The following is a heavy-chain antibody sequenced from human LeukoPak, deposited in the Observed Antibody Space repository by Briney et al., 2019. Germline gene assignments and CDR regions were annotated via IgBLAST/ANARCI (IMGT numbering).Heavy chain of an antibody. CDR1: VASISNYY. CDR2: IYTTGST. D-gene: IGHD3-22*01. CDR3: ARGAYHYYFDS. Sequence: SETLSLTCTVSVASISNYYWSWIRQSAAKGLEWIGRIYTTGSTNYNPSLKSRVTMSVDTSKIQFSLKLTSVTAADTAVYYCARGAYHYYFDSWGQGTLVTVSS. V-gene: IGHV4-4*07. J-gene: IGHJ4*02.